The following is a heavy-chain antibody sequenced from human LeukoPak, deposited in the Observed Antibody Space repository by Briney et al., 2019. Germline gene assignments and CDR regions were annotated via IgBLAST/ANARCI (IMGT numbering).Heavy chain of an antibody. CDR1: GFTLSSYG. CDR3: ARGILAGYYGVFNY. J-gene: IGHJ4*02. CDR2: IQYDGSNQ. Sequence: GGSLRLSCAASGFTLSSYGMHWVRQAPGKGLEWVAYIQYDGSNQQYADSVKGRFSISRDSSKNILYLQMNSLRAEDTAVYYCARGILAGYYGVFNYWGQGTLVTVSS. D-gene: IGHD3-9*01. V-gene: IGHV3-30*02.